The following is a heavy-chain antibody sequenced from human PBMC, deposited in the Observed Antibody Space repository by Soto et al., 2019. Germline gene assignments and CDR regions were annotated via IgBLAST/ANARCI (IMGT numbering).Heavy chain of an antibody. CDR3: TRHDL. Sequence: PGGSLRLSCAASGFTFSGSAMHWVRQASGKGLEWVGRIRGKANNYATDYAASVKGRFTIPRDDSRSTAYLQMNSLKTEDTAVYYCTRHDLWGQGTLVTVSS. CDR2: IRGKANNYAT. V-gene: IGHV3-73*01. CDR1: GFTFSGSA. J-gene: IGHJ4*02.